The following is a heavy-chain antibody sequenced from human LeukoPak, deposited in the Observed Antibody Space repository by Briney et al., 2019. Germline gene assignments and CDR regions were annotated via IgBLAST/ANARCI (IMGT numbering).Heavy chain of an antibody. CDR3: ARLQRITMAGPDYWYFDL. V-gene: IGHV4-59*01. D-gene: IGHD3-10*01. J-gene: IGHJ2*01. CDR2: IYYSGST. CDR1: GDSISSYY. Sequence: PSETLSPTCTVSGDSISSYYWSWIRQPPEKGLEWIGYIYYSGSTNYNPSLKSRVTISVDTSTTQFSLKMNSVTAADTAVYYCARLQRITMAGPDYWYFDLWGRGTLVTVSS.